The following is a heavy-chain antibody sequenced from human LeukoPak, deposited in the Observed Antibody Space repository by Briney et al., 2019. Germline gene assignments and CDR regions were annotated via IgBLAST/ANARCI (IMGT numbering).Heavy chain of an antibody. J-gene: IGHJ6*03. V-gene: IGHV1-8*03. CDR3: ARGLRARTDFYYYMDV. Sequence: GASVKVSCKASGYSFTNNDINWVRQAPGQGLEWMGWMNCYSGSTGYAKKFQGRVTFTRNTSISTSYMELSSLRSGDTAVYYCARGLRARTDFYYYMDVWGKGTTVIVSS. CDR2: MNCYSGST. CDR1: GYSFTNND. D-gene: IGHD1-1*01.